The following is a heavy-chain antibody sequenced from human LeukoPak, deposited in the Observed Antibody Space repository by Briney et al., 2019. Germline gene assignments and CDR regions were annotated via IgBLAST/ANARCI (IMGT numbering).Heavy chain of an antibody. CDR1: GGSFSGYY. J-gene: IGHJ4*02. Sequence: SETLSLTCAVYGGSFSGYYWSWIRQPPGKRLEWIGEINHSGSTNYNPSLKSRVTISVDTSKNQFSLKLRSVTAADTAVYYCARGASGWPFDYWGQGTLVTVSS. CDR2: INHSGST. CDR3: ARGASGWPFDY. D-gene: IGHD6-19*01. V-gene: IGHV4-34*01.